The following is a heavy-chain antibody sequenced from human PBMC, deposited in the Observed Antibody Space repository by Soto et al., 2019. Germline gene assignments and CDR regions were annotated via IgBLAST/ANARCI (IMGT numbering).Heavy chain of an antibody. Sequence: EVQLLEAGGGLVQFGGSQRLSCAASGFTFSSYAMSWVRQAPGKGLEWVSSLSGSGGATYYAASVKGRFTISRDNSKNPVYLQMNSLGADDTAVYYCAKQQGPGTPYYYAMDVWGQGTAVTVSS. J-gene: IGHJ6*02. D-gene: IGHD1-1*01. V-gene: IGHV3-23*01. CDR1: GFTFSSYA. CDR3: AKQQGPGTPYYYAMDV. CDR2: LSGSGGAT.